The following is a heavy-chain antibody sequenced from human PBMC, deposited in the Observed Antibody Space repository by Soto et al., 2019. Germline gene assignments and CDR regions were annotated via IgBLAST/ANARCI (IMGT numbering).Heavy chain of an antibody. V-gene: IGHV3-11*01. J-gene: IGHJ5*02. Sequence: QLVESGGGLVKPGGSLRLSCEASGFIFSDFYMAWIRQAPGKGLEWVSYISSDGDSTYADSVKGRFTISRDNAKNSLYLQINSLRVEYTAVYYCVRDRDRRWFDPWDQGTLVTVSS. CDR1: GFIFSDFY. D-gene: IGHD3-10*01. CDR3: VRDRDRRWFDP. CDR2: ISSDGDST.